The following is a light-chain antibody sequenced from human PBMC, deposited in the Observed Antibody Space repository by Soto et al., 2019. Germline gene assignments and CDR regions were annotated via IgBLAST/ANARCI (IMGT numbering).Light chain of an antibody. V-gene: IGKV1-27*01. CDR3: QKYNWPPFT. J-gene: IGKJ3*01. CDR2: ATS. CDR1: QGISNY. Sequence: DIQMTQSPSSLAASVGDKVTISCRARQGISNYLAWYQQKPGKAPKLLIYATSTLQSGVSSRFTGSGSGTDFTLTISSLQPEDVATYYCQKYNWPPFTFGPGTKVDI.